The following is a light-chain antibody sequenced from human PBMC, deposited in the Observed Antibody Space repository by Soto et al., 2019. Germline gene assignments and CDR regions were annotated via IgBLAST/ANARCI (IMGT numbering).Light chain of an antibody. CDR1: QSISNH. V-gene: IGKV1-39*01. J-gene: IGKJ1*01. Sequence: DIQMTQSPASLSASVEDRVMITCLASQSISNHLNWYQQKPGKAPKLLIFAASSLQSGVPSRFSGSRSGPDFTLTISSLQPEDFATYYCQQSYSSPPTFGQGTKVDIK. CDR2: AAS. CDR3: QQSYSSPPT.